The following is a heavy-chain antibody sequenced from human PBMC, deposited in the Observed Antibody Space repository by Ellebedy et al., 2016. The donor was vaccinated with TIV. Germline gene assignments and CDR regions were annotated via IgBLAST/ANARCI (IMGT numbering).Heavy chain of an antibody. V-gene: IGHV4-34*01. CDR2: INHSGST. CDR1: GGSFSGYY. J-gene: IGHJ4*02. CDR3: AREKAGMTTFDY. D-gene: IGHD4-11*01. Sequence: SETLSLTCASYGGSFSGYYWSWIRQPPGKGLEWIGEINHSGSTNYNPSLKSRVSISVDTSKNQFSLQLSSVTAADTAVYYCAREKAGMTTFDYWGQGTLVAVSS.